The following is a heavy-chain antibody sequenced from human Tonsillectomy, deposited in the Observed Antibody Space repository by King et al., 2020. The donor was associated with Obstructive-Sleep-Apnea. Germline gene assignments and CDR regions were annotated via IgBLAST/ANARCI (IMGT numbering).Heavy chain of an antibody. J-gene: IGHJ4*02. V-gene: IGHV5-51*01. Sequence: QLVQSGAEVKKPRESLKISCKGSGYRFTSYWIGWVRQMPGKGLEWMGIIYPGDSDTRYSPSFQGQVTISADKSISTAYLQWSSLKASDTAMYYCARRYYYGSGSSYFDYWGQGTLVTVSS. CDR2: IYPGDSDT. CDR1: GYRFTSYW. CDR3: ARRYYYGSGSSYFDY. D-gene: IGHD3-10*01.